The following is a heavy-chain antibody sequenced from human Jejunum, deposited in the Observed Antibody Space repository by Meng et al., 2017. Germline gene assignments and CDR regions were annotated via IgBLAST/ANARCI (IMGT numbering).Heavy chain of an antibody. Sequence: VQLQEWCPGPVNPSGTLSLTCTVSGGSIMNWWSWVRQPPGKGLEWIGDIYHSGTTNYNPSLQSRVTISVDKYENQFSLKLRSVTAADTAVYYCARVQGDFYDNDAYYSYFAYWGPGALVTVSS. D-gene: IGHD3-22*01. CDR1: GGSIMNW. CDR2: IYHSGTT. CDR3: ARVQGDFYDNDAYYSYFAY. V-gene: IGHV4-4*02. J-gene: IGHJ4*02.